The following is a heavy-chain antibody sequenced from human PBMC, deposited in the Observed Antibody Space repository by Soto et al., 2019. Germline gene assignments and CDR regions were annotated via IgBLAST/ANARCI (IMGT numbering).Heavy chain of an antibody. CDR3: AKGFCSSTRCLTYSYMYV. V-gene: IGHV3-9*01. J-gene: IGHJ6*03. CDR2: VSWNSGTM. CDR1: GFSFDEYA. Sequence: EVQLVESGGGLVQPGRSLRLSCAASGFSFDEYAMHWVRQAPGNGLEWVSGVSWNSGTMGYGDSVRGRFAISRDNAKNSLYLQLNSLTTEDKALYYCAKGFCSSTRCLTYSYMYVWGTGTTFTVSS. D-gene: IGHD2-2*01.